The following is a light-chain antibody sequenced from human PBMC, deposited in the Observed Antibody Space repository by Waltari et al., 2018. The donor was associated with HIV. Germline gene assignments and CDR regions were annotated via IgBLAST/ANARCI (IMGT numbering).Light chain of an antibody. Sequence: QSALTQPPSVSGAPGQRVTISCPGTRSTIGAGYFVHWSQHLPGTAPKLLVYSDINRPSGVPDRFSGSKSGTSASLVITGLQAEDEADYYCQSYDSSLRASVFGGGTKLTVL. V-gene: IGLV1-40*01. CDR1: RSTIGAGYF. CDR3: QSYDSSLRASV. J-gene: IGLJ2*01. CDR2: SDI.